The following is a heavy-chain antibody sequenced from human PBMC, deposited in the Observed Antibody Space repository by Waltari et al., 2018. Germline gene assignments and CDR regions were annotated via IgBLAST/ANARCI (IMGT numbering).Heavy chain of an antibody. CDR1: GFKFSDYA. V-gene: IGHV3-21*02. J-gene: IGHJ6*02. CDR2: IGSSSSFM. D-gene: IGHD6-19*01. CDR3: AREGAEQWVVEDYGMDV. Sequence: EVQLVESGGGLVKPGGSLRLSCAASGFKFSDYAMNWVRQAPGKGLAGVSAIGSSSSFMDYADSVRGRFTVSRDNAKNTLYLQMDTLRAEDTAVYYCAREGAEQWVVEDYGMDVWGQGTTVTVS.